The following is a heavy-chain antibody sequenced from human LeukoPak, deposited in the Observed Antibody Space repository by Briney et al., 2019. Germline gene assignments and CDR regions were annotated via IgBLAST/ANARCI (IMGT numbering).Heavy chain of an antibody. J-gene: IGHJ4*02. V-gene: IGHV3-23*01. CDR2: ISGSGGST. D-gene: IGHD3-9*01. Sequence: PGGSLRLSCAASGFTFSSYAMSWVRQAPGKGLEWVSAISGSGGSTYYADSVKGRFTISRDNSKNTLYLQMNSLRAEDTAVYYCAKVRGFDWLRQIQTFDYWGQGTLVTVSS. CDR3: AKVRGFDWLRQIQTFDY. CDR1: GFTFSSYA.